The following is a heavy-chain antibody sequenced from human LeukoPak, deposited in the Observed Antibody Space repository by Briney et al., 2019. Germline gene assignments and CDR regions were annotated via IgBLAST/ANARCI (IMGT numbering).Heavy chain of an antibody. D-gene: IGHD6-19*01. V-gene: IGHV5-10-1*01. CDR1: GYRFSSYW. CDR3: ASSRAGTLKVHNWFDP. J-gene: IGHJ5*02. Sequence: GESLKISCKGSGYRFSSYWISWLRQMPGKGLEWMGRIDPTDSYTDYSPSFQGHVTISVDRPISTAYLQWSSLKASDTAMYFYASSRAGTLKVHNWFDPWGQGSLVTVSS. CDR2: IDPTDSYT.